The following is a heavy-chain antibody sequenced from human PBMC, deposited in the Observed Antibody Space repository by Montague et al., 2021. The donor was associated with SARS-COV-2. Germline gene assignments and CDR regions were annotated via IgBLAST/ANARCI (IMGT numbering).Heavy chain of an antibody. V-gene: IGHV3-30-3*01. Sequence: SLRLSCAASGFTFSSYAMHWARQAPGKGLEWVAVISYDGSNKYYADSVKGRFTIFRDNSKNTLYLQMNSLRAEDTAVYYCARDREITMVRGAPLYGMDVWGQGTTVTVSS. CDR3: ARDREITMVRGAPLYGMDV. J-gene: IGHJ6*02. CDR1: GFTFSSYA. D-gene: IGHD3-10*01. CDR2: ISYDGSNK.